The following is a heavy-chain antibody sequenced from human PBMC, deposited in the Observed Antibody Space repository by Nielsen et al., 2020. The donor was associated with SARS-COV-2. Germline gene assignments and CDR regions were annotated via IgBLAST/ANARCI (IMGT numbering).Heavy chain of an antibody. Sequence: SETLSLTCAVYGGSFSGYYWSWIRQPPGKGLEWIGEINHSGSTNYNPSLKSRVTISVDTSKNEFSLKLSSVTAADTAVYYCARLVLLWFGESSRAFDYWGQGALVTVSS. CDR1: GGSFSGYY. D-gene: IGHD3-10*01. V-gene: IGHV4-34*01. CDR2: INHSGST. J-gene: IGHJ4*02. CDR3: ARLVLLWFGESSRAFDY.